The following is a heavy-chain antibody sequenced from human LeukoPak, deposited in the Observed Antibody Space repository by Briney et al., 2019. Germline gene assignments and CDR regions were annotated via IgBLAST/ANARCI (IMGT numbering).Heavy chain of an antibody. CDR3: AKDALWFGELLRDYYYYYYMDV. CDR2: ISYDGSNK. Sequence: GGSLRLSCAASGFTFSSYGMHWVRQAPGKGLEWVAVISYDGSNKYYADSVKGRFTISRDNSKNTLYLQMNSLRAEDTAVYYCAKDALWFGELLRDYYYYYYMDVWGKGTTVTVSS. J-gene: IGHJ6*03. V-gene: IGHV3-30*18. CDR1: GFTFSSYG. D-gene: IGHD3-10*01.